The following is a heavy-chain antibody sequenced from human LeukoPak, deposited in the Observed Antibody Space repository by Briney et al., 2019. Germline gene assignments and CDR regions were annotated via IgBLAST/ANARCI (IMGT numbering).Heavy chain of an antibody. CDR3: ELRSVAATVSFDY. V-gene: IGHV4-39*01. Sequence: PSETLSLTCTVSGGSISTSYYWGWIRQPPGKGLEWIGSISYSGSTNYNPSVKSRVTISVDTSRNQFSLKLSSVTAADTAVYYCELRSVAATVSFDYWGQGTLVTVSS. D-gene: IGHD6-13*01. J-gene: IGHJ4*02. CDR2: ISYSGST. CDR1: GGSISTSYY.